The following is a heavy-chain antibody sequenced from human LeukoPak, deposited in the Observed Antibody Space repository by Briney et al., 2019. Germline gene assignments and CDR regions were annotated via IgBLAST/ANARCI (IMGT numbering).Heavy chain of an antibody. CDR2: ISYDGSNK. J-gene: IGHJ5*02. V-gene: IGHV3-30-3*01. D-gene: IGHD2-21*02. Sequence: QPGRSLRLSCAASGFTFGSYAMHWVRQAPGKGLEWVAVISYDGSNKYYADSVKGRFTISRDNSKNTLYLQMNSLRAEDTAVYYCAIYDMVVTAIQEDIPEAAEDIANWFDPWGQGTLVTVSS. CDR3: AIYDMVVTAIQEDIPEAAEDIANWFDP. CDR1: GFTFGSYA.